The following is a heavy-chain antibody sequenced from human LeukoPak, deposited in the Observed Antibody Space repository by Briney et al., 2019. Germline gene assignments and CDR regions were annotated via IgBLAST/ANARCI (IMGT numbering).Heavy chain of an antibody. V-gene: IGHV4-59*01. CDR3: ARFRVDYDMGV. CDR2: IHYSGRA. CDR1: GGSISGYY. J-gene: IGHJ6*02. Sequence: SETLSLTCTVSGGSISGYYWTWVRQPPGKGLEWIGQIHYSGRADYNPSLKSRITISVDTSKNQMSLKLTSVTAADTAIYYCARFRVDYDMGVWGQGTTVTVSS.